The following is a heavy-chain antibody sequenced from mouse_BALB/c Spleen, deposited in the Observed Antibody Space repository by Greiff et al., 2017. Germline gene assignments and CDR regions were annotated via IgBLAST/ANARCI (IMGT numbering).Heavy chain of an antibody. CDR1: GYTFTDYA. CDR2: ISTYYGNT. J-gene: IGHJ4*01. Sequence: VQLHQSGPELVRPGVSVKISCKGSGYTFTDYAMHWVKQSHAKSLEWIGVISTYYGNTNYNQKFKGKATMTVDKSSSTAYMELARLTSEDSAIYYCARPQHYVSSYNYAMDYWGQGTSVTVSS. CDR3: ARPQHYVSSYNYAMDY. D-gene: IGHD1-1*01. V-gene: IGHV1-67*01.